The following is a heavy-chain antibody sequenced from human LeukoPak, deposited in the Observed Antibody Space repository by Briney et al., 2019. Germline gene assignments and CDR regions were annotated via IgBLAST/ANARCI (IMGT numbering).Heavy chain of an antibody. V-gene: IGHV4-39*07. CDR3: ARGLLGILTGYLY. CDR2: IYYSGST. Sequence: SETLSLTCTVSGGSISSSSYYWGWIRQPPGKGLEWIGSIYYSGSTYYNPSLKSRVTISVDTSKNQFSLKLSSVTAADTAVYYCARGLLGILTGYLYWGQGTLVTVSS. J-gene: IGHJ4*02. D-gene: IGHD3-9*01. CDR1: GGSISSSSYY.